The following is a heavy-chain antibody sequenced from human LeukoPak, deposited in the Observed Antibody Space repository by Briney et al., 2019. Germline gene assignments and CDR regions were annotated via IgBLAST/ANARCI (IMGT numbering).Heavy chain of an antibody. D-gene: IGHD5-24*01. CDR3: ARDWKYGWLQSDY. CDR1: GYTFTDYY. J-gene: IGHJ4*02. CDR2: INPNSGGT. V-gene: IGHV1-2*02. Sequence: ASVKVSCTASGYTFTDYYMHWVRQAPGQGLEWMGWINPNSGGTNYAQKFQGRVTMTRDTSITTAYMELSRLRSDDTAVYYCARDWKYGWLQSDYWGQGTLVTVSS.